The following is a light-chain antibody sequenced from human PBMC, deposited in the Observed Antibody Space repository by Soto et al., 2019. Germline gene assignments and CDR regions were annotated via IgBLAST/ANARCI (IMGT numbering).Light chain of an antibody. V-gene: IGLV2-8*01. Sequence: QSALTQPPSASGSPGQSVTISCTGTSSDVGGYNYVSWYQQHPGKAPKLMIYEVSKRPSGVPDHFSGSKSGNTASLTVSGLQAEDEADYYCSSYAGSNNLGLFGGGTKLTVL. J-gene: IGLJ2*01. CDR1: SSDVGGYNY. CDR2: EVS. CDR3: SSYAGSNNLGL.